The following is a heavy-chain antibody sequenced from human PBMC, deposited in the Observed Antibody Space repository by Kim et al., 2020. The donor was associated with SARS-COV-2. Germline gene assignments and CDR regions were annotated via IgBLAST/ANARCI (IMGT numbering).Heavy chain of an antibody. CDR3: ARGMFRSGFDV. CDR2: ISSDGRIT. Sequence: GGSLRLSCAAAGFSSSSYWINWGRQPPGKGLEWVSRISSDGRITHYADSVKGRFTMSRDSAENTVLLQRNSLGAEDTAVYYCARGMFRSGFDVWGQGTTVSVSS. CDR1: GFSSSSYW. J-gene: IGHJ6*02. D-gene: IGHD3-10*02. V-gene: IGHV3-74*01.